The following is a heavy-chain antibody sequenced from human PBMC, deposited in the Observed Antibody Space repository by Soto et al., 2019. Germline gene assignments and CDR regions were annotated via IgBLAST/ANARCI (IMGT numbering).Heavy chain of an antibody. CDR2: ISGSGDST. J-gene: IGHJ5*02. D-gene: IGHD6-25*01. Sequence: EVQLLESGGGLVQPAGSLRLSCAASGFTFSSYAMSWVRQTPGKGLEWVSAISGSGDSTYYADSVKGRFTISRDNSKHTLYLQMNSPRAEDTSVYYCAIDRLDLPGSWFDPWGQGALVSVSS. CDR3: AIDRLDLPGSWFDP. V-gene: IGHV3-23*01. CDR1: GFTFSSYA.